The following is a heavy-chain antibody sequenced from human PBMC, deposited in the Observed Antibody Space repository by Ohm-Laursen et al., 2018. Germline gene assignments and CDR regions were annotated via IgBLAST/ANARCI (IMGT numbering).Heavy chain of an antibody. CDR2: IYSGGST. V-gene: IGHV3-53*01. Sequence: SLRLSCSASGFIVTSNYMSWVRQAPGKGLEWVSVIYSGGSTYYADSVKGRFTISRDNSKNTLYLQMNSLRAEDTAVYYCARGELVPYDFWGQGTLVSVSS. CDR1: GFIVTSNY. CDR3: ARGELVPYDF. J-gene: IGHJ4*02. D-gene: IGHD6-13*01.